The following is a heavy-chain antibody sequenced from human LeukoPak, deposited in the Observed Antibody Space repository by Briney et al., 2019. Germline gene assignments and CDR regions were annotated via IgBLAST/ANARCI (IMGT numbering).Heavy chain of an antibody. CDR1: GGSISSSSYY. V-gene: IGHV4-61*05. Sequence: SETLSLTCTVSGGSISSSSYYWGWIRQPPGKGLEWIGYIYYSGSTNYNPSLKSRVTISVDTSKNQFSLKLSSVTAADTAVYYCAREVGGYVWGSYPPGHDAFDIWGQGTMVTVSS. D-gene: IGHD3-16*02. CDR2: IYYSGST. J-gene: IGHJ3*02. CDR3: AREVGGYVWGSYPPGHDAFDI.